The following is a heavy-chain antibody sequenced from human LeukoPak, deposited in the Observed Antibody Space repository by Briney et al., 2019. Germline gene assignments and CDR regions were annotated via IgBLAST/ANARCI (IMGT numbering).Heavy chain of an antibody. CDR3: ARVTVSSSEVIFDY. V-gene: IGHV3-74*01. Sequence: GGSLRLSCAASEFTFSSYWMHWVRQAPGKGLVWVSRINSDGSTITYGDSVKGRFTISRDNAKNTLYLQMNSLRAEDTAVYYCARVTVSSSEVIFDYWGQGSLVTVSS. CDR2: INSDGSTI. CDR1: EFTFSSYW. D-gene: IGHD1-20*01. J-gene: IGHJ4*02.